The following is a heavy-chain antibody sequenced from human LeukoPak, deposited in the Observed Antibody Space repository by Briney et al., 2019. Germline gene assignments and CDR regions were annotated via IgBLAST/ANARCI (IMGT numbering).Heavy chain of an antibody. Sequence: GASVKVSCMASGGTFSSYAISWVRQAPGQGLEWMGWIIPIFGTANYAQKFQGRVTITADESTSTAYMELSSLRSEDTAVYYCARPLGYCSITSCFFDYWGQGTLVTVSS. CDR2: IIPIFGTA. V-gene: IGHV1-69*13. J-gene: IGHJ4*02. CDR3: ARPLGYCSITSCFFDY. D-gene: IGHD2-2*01. CDR1: GGTFSSYA.